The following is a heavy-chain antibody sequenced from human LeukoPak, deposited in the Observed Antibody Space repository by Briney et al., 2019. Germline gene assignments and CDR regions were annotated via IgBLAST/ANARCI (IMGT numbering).Heavy chain of an antibody. V-gene: IGHV3-33*06. Sequence: GGSLRLSCAASGFTFSNAWMSWVRQAPGKGLEWVAVIWYDGSNKYYADSVKGRFTISRDNSKNTLYLQMNSLRAEDTAVYYCAKSAVPGRYYFDYWGQGTLVTVSS. D-gene: IGHD2-2*01. J-gene: IGHJ4*02. CDR3: AKSAVPGRYYFDY. CDR2: IWYDGSNK. CDR1: GFTFSNAW.